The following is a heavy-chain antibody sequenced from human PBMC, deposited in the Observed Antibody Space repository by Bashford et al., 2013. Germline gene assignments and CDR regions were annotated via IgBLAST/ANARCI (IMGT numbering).Heavy chain of an antibody. CDR3: ARGYDFWSGYYAA. Sequence: TLSPHPALSLVAPSVVVITTGLGSANTHGKGLEWIGHIFYTGSTNYNPALKSRASISVDTSKNQFSLKLSSVTAADTAVYYCARGYDFWSGYYAAWGQGTLVTVSS. J-gene: IGHJ4*02. V-gene: IGHV4-30-4*01. CDR2: IFYTGST. CDR1: VAPSVVVITT. D-gene: IGHD3-3*01.